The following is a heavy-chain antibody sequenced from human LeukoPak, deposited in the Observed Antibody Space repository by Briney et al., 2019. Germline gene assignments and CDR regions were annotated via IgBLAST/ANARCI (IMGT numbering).Heavy chain of an antibody. D-gene: IGHD2-8*01. CDR1: GYTLTELS. V-gene: IGHV1-24*01. CDR3: ATAPYCTNGVCYLGPDY. CDR2: FYPEDGET. Sequence: ASVKVSCKVSGYTLTELSMHGVRQAPGKGLEWRGGFYPEDGETIYAQKFQGSVTMTADTSTDTAYTELSSLSSEETAVYYCATAPYCTNGVCYLGPDYWGQGTLVTVSS. J-gene: IGHJ4*02.